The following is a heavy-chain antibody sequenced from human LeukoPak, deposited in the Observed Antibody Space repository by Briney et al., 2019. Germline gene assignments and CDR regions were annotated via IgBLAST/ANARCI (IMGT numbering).Heavy chain of an antibody. V-gene: IGHV4-59*01. CDR1: GGSISSYY. Sequence: PSGTLSLTCTVSGGSISSYYWSWIRQPPGKGLEWIGYIYYSGSTNYNPSLKSRVTISVDTSKNQFSLKLSSVTAADTAVYYCARTASIAAAGTREVYFDYWGQGTLVTASS. CDR2: IYYSGST. CDR3: ARTASIAAAGTREVYFDY. J-gene: IGHJ4*02. D-gene: IGHD6-13*01.